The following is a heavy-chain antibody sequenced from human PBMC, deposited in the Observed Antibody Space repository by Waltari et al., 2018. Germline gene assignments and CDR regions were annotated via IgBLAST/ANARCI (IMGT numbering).Heavy chain of an antibody. V-gene: IGHV7-4-1*02. J-gene: IGHJ6*02. CDR1: GYTFTTYA. Sequence: QVQLVQSGPELTMPGASVKVSCKASGYTFTTYALNWVRQAPGQGLEWMGCINTHTWNPTYAQGFAGRLVFARDTSDSTAYLQSISLEAEDSAVYYCAKSQNYYYYGMDVWGQGTAVSVSS. CDR3: AKSQNYYYYGMDV. CDR2: INTHTWNP.